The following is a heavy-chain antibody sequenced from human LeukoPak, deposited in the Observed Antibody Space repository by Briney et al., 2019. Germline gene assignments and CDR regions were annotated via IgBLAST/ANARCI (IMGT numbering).Heavy chain of an antibody. Sequence: GASVKVSCKASGYTFTSYGISWVRQAPGQGLEWMGWITVYNGNTNSAQKFQGRVTMTRDTSTSTVYMELSSLRSEDSAVYYCARWTTTYLDYWGQGTLVTVSS. J-gene: IGHJ4*02. CDR1: GYTFTSYG. V-gene: IGHV1-18*01. CDR3: ARWTTTYLDY. D-gene: IGHD4-11*01. CDR2: ITVYNGNT.